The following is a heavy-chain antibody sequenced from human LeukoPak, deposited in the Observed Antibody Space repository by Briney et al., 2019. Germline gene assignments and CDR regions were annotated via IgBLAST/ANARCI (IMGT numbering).Heavy chain of an antibody. Sequence: GASVKVSCKASGYTFTGYYMNWVRQAPGQRLEWRGWINSDSGFTKYAQKFQGRVTMTRDTSITTVYMDLTRLTSDDTAVYYCARNFDMKGFDPWGQGTLVTVSS. J-gene: IGHJ5*02. CDR2: INSDSGFT. CDR3: ARNFDMKGFDP. CDR1: GYTFTGYY. D-gene: IGHD3-9*01. V-gene: IGHV1-2*02.